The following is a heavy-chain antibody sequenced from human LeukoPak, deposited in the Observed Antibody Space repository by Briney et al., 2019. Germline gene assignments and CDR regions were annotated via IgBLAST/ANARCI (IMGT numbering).Heavy chain of an antibody. CDR3: ASSWYMGWFDP. J-gene: IGHJ5*02. CDR2: INPNSGGT. CDR1: GYTFTGYY. Sequence: GPSVKVPCKASGYTFTGYYMHGVRRPPGQGLEGMGWINPNSGGTNYAQKFQGRVTMTRDRSISTAYMELSRLRSDDTAVYYCASSWYMGWFDPWGQGTLVTVSS. V-gene: IGHV1-2*02. D-gene: IGHD6-13*01.